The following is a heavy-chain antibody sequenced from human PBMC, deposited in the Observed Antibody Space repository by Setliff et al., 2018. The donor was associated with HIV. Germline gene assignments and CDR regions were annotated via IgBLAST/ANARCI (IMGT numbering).Heavy chain of an antibody. CDR1: GYSFTRYD. D-gene: IGHD6-19*01. CDR2: ISGHNGDT. J-gene: IGHJ4*02. CDR3: ARDGFGAGYSSGWSDY. Sequence: GASVKVSCKASGYSFTRYDVTWVRQAPGQGLEWMGGISGHNGDTKYQQKFQGRVTMTTDTSTNTAYMELRSLTSDDTAVYYCARDGFGAGYSSGWSDYWGQGTLGTVSS. V-gene: IGHV1-18*01.